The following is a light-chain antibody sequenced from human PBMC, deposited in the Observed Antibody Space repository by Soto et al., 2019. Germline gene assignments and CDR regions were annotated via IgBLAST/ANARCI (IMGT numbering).Light chain of an antibody. Sequence: SYELTQPPSVSVAPGKTARITCGGNNIGSKSVHWYQQKPGQAPVLVIYYDSDRPSGIPERFSGSNSGNTATLTISRVEAXXXADYYCQVWDSSSDHVVFGGGTQLTVL. J-gene: IGLJ2*01. CDR2: YDS. V-gene: IGLV3-21*04. CDR3: QVWDSSSDHVV. CDR1: NIGSKS.